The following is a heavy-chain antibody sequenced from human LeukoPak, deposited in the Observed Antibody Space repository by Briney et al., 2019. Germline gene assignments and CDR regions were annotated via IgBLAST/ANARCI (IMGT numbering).Heavy chain of an antibody. Sequence: GGSLRLSCAASGFTFSSYSMNWVRQAPGKGLAWVSAISGSGGTTYYADSVKGRFTISRDNAKNTLYLQMNSLRAEDTAVCYCARVEMATIPHFDYWGQGTLVTVSS. CDR1: GFTFSSYS. D-gene: IGHD5-24*01. CDR2: ISGSGGTT. V-gene: IGHV3-23*01. CDR3: ARVEMATIPHFDY. J-gene: IGHJ4*02.